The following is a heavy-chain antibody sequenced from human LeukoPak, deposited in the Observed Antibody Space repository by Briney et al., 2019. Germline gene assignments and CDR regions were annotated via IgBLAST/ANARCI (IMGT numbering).Heavy chain of an antibody. CDR1: GYTFTNYD. Sequence: ASVKVSCKAAGYTFTNYDINWVRQATGQGLEWMGWMNPNSGNTGYAQKFQGRVTITRNTSISTAYMELSSLRSEDTAVYYCARGATIFGVVISYYYYMDVWGKGTTVTVSS. CDR2: MNPNSGNT. D-gene: IGHD3-3*01. V-gene: IGHV1-8*03. CDR3: ARGATIFGVVISYYYYMDV. J-gene: IGHJ6*03.